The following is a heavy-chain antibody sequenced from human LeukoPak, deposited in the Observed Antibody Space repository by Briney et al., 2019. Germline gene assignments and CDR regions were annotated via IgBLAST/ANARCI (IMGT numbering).Heavy chain of an antibody. CDR1: GGTFSNYA. CDR3: ARAQAGNYDWPLDL. V-gene: IGHV1-69*05. D-gene: IGHD5-12*01. J-gene: IGHJ5*02. CDR2: IIPFLDTS. Sequence: SVKVSCKASGGTFSNYALSWVRQAPGQGLEWMGAIIPFLDTSNYPPKFQDRVTITTDESTSRAYMELSSLRSDDTAVYYCARAQAGNYDWPLDLWGQGTLVTVSS.